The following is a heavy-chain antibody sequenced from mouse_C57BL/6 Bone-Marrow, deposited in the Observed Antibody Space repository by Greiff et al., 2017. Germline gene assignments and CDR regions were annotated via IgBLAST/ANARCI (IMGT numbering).Heavy chain of an antibody. V-gene: IGHV1-59*01. Sequence: QVQLQQPGAELVRPGTSVKLSCKASGYTFTSYWMHWVKQRPGQGLEWIGVIDPSDSYTNYNQKFKGKATLTVDTSSSTAYMQLSSLTSEDSAVYYCALTTRFDYWGKGTTFTVSS. D-gene: IGHD2-12*01. CDR2: IDPSDSYT. J-gene: IGHJ2*01. CDR3: ALTTRFDY. CDR1: GYTFTSYW.